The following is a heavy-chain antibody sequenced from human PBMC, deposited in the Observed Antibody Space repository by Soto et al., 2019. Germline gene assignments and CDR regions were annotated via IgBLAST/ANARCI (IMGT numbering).Heavy chain of an antibody. CDR1: GGSISSYY. CDR3: ARDGGSGSYGNWFDP. J-gene: IGHJ5*02. V-gene: IGHV4-59*01. CDR2: IYYSGST. D-gene: IGHD3-10*01. Sequence: ETLSLTCTVSGGSISSYYWSWIRQPPGKGLEWIGFIYYSGSTNYNPSLKSRVTISVDTSKNQFSLKLSSVTAADTAVYYCARDGGSGSYGNWFDPWGQGTLVTV.